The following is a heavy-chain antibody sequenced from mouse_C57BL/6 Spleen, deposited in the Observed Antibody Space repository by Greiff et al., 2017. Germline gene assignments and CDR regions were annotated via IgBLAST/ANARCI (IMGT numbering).Heavy chain of an antibody. Sequence: EVQLQQPGAELVKPGASVKLSCTASGFNITDYYMHWVKQRPEQGLEWIGRIDPADGETKYAPKFQGKATITVDTSSNTAYLQLSSLTSEDTAVYYCARSGYYSSSPAGWYFDVWGTGTTVTVSS. V-gene: IGHV14-2*01. D-gene: IGHD1-1*01. CDR3: ARSGYYSSSPAGWYFDV. J-gene: IGHJ1*03. CDR1: GFNITDYY. CDR2: IDPADGET.